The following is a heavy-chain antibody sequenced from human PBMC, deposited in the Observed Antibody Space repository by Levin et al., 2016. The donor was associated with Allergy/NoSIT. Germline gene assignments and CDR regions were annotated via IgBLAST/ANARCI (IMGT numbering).Heavy chain of an antibody. CDR1: GFTFGSYW. CDR3: TRAQGDY. J-gene: IGHJ4*02. Sequence: GESLKISCAASGFTFGSYWMGWVRHTPGKGLEWVANINEDGSEKYYVDSVKGRFTISRDNAKKSMYLQMNILRGGDTAMYYCTRAQGDYWGQGTLVTVSS. CDR2: INEDGSEK. V-gene: IGHV3-7*01.